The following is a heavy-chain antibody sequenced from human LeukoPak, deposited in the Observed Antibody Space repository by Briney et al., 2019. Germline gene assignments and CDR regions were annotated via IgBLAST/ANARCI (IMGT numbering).Heavy chain of an antibody. V-gene: IGHV4-39*01. CDR1: GGSISSSSYY. D-gene: IGHD2-15*01. CDR3: ARRDFEGWYTFDY. J-gene: IGHJ4*02. Sequence: PSETLSLTCTVSGGSISSSSYYWGWIRQPPGKGLEWSGSIYYSGSTYYNPSLKSRVTISVDTSKNQFSLKLSSVTAADTAVYYCARRDFEGWYTFDYWGQGTLVTVSS. CDR2: IYYSGST.